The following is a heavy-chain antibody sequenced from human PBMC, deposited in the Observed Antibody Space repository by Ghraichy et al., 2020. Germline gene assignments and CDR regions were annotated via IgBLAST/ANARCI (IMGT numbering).Heavy chain of an antibody. Sequence: SLRLSCAASGFTFDDYAMHWVRQAPGKGLEWVSGISWNSGRIGYADSVKGRFTISRDNAKNSLYLQMNSLRAEDTALYYFAKEKQLATFYYYYGMDVWGQGTTVTVAS. CDR3: AKEKQLATFYYYYGMDV. CDR1: GFTFDDYA. CDR2: ISWNSGRI. J-gene: IGHJ6*02. V-gene: IGHV3-9*01. D-gene: IGHD6-13*01.